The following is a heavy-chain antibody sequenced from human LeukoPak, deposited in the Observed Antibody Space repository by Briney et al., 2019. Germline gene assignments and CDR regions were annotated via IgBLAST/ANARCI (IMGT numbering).Heavy chain of an antibody. V-gene: IGHV3-23*01. J-gene: IGHJ4*02. CDR1: GFTFSSYA. CDR2: ISDSGDST. D-gene: IGHD5-24*01. Sequence: GGSLRLSCAVSGFTFSSYAMSWVRQAPGRGLEWVSAISDSGDSTYYADSVKGRFTVSRDNSKNTLYLQMNSLRAEDTAVYYCAKKMTITGWLDYFDYGVQGTLVTVSS. CDR3: AKKMTITGWLDYFDY.